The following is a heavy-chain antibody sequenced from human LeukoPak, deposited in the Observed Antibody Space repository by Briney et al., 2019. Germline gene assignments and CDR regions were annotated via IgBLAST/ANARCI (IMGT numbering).Heavy chain of an antibody. D-gene: IGHD3-3*01. CDR3: ARDGTYYDFWSGYSYNWFDP. J-gene: IGHJ5*02. Sequence: GGSLRLSCAASGFTFSSYAMHWVRQAPGKGLEWVAVISYDGSNKYYADSVKGRFTISRDNSKNTLYLQMNSLRAEDTAVYYCARDGTYYDFWSGYSYNWFDPWGQGTLVTFSS. V-gene: IGHV3-30-3*01. CDR2: ISYDGSNK. CDR1: GFTFSSYA.